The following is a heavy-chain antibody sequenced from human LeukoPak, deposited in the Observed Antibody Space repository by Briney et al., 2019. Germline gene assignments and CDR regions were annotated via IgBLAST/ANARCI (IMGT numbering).Heavy chain of an antibody. J-gene: IGHJ4*02. CDR3: ARRRITMVRGVITHFDY. CDR1: GCTFTGYY. CDR2: INPNSGGT. V-gene: IGHV1-2*02. Sequence: ASVKVSCKASGCTFTGYYMHWVRQAPGQGLEWMGWINPNSGGTNYAQKFQGRVTMTRDTSISTAYMELSRLRSDDTAVYYCARRRITMVRGVITHFDYWGQGTLVTVSS. D-gene: IGHD3-10*01.